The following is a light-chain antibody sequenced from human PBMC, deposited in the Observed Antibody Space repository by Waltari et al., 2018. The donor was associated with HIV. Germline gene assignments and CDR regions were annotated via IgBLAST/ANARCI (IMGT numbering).Light chain of an antibody. V-gene: IGLV1-47*01. CDR2: RNN. CDR3: AACDDSLSGYV. J-gene: IGLJ1*01. CDR1: TSSIRLNY. Sequence: QSVLTQPPLATGTPGKLVTISCSVSTSSIRLNYENCYQQRPGPSPKLLISRNNQRPSGAPDRFSGSKSGTSASLAISGLRSEDEADYYCAACDDSLSGYVFGTGTKVTVL.